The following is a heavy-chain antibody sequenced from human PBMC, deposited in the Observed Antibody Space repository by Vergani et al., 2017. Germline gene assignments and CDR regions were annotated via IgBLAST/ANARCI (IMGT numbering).Heavy chain of an antibody. CDR3: AKDGSESSGWYDSYYYYYMDV. D-gene: IGHD6-19*01. V-gene: IGHV1-69*08. CDR2: IIPILGIA. J-gene: IGHJ6*03. Sequence: QVQLVQSGAEVKKPGSSVKVSCKASGGTFSSYTISWVRQAPGQGLEWMGRIIPILGIANYAQKFQGRVTITADKSTSTAYMELSSLRSEDTAVYYCAKDGSESSGWYDSYYYYYMDVWGKGTTVTVSS. CDR1: GGTFSSYT.